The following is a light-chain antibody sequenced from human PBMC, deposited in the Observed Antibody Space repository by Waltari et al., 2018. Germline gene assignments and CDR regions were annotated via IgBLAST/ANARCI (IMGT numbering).Light chain of an antibody. J-gene: IGKJ1*01. Sequence: DIQMTQSPSSMSASVGDRVTLTCRASQSISSYLNWYQQKPGKAPKFLIYGASSLQSGVPSRFSGSGSGTDFTLTISSLQPEDFATYYCQQSYSIPWTFGQGTKVEIK. CDR3: QQSYSIPWT. V-gene: IGKV1-39*01. CDR1: QSISSY. CDR2: GAS.